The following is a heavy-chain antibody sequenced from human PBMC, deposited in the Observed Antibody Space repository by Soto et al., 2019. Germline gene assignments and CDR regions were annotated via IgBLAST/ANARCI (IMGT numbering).Heavy chain of an antibody. CDR3: ARVGIDYGDYYFDY. D-gene: IGHD4-17*01. CDR2: IYTSGST. CDR1: GGSISSYY. V-gene: IGHV4-4*07. Sequence: SLTCTVSGGSISSYYWSGIRQPAGKGLEWIGRIYTSGSTNYNPSLKSRVTMSGDTSKNQFSLKLSSVTAADTAVYYCARVGIDYGDYYFDYWGQGTLVTVSS. J-gene: IGHJ4*02.